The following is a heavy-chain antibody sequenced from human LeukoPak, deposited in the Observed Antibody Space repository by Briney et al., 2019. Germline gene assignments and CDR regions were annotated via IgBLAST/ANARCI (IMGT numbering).Heavy chain of an antibody. CDR2: MNPNSGNT. V-gene: IGHV1-8*01. D-gene: IGHD6-13*01. Sequence: ASVKVSCKASGYTFTSYDINWVRQATGQGLEWMGWMNPNSGNTGYAQKFQGRVTMTRNTSISTAYMELSSLRSEDTAVYYCTTFWDSSGWYRTDFGGKGTTVTVSS. CDR1: GYTFTSYD. J-gene: IGHJ6*04. CDR3: TTFWDSSGWYRTDF.